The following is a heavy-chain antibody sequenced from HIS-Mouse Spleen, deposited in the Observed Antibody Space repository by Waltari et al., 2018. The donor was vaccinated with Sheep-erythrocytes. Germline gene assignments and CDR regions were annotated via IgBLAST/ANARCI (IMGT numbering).Heavy chain of an antibody. CDR1: GFIFISYW. CDR3: ATLGSGIDYFDY. J-gene: IGHJ4*02. D-gene: IGHD3-10*01. Sequence: EVQLVESGGGLVQPGGSLRLSCAASGFIFISYWMSWVRQAPGKGLEWVANIKQDGSEKYYVDSVKGRFTISRDNAKNSLYLQMNSLRAEDTAVYYCATLGSGIDYFDYWGQGTLVTVSS. CDR2: IKQDGSEK. V-gene: IGHV3-7*01.